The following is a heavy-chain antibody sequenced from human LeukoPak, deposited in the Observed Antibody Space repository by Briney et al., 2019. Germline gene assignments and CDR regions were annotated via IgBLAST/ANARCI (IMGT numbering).Heavy chain of an antibody. CDR1: GFTFSSYE. J-gene: IGHJ4*02. CDR2: ISSSGSTI. V-gene: IGHV3-48*03. D-gene: IGHD1-26*01. Sequence: GGSLRLSCAASGFTFSSYEMNWVRQAPGKGLEWVSYISSSGSTIYYADSVKGRFTISRDNAKNSLYLQMNSLRAEDTTVYYCARVIAGEWELPNNDYWGQGTLVTVSS. CDR3: ARVIAGEWELPNNDY.